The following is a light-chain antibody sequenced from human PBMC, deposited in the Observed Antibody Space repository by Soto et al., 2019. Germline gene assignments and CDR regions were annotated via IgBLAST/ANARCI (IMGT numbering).Light chain of an antibody. CDR2: GNS. Sequence: QTVVTQPPSVSGAPGQRVTVSCTGSSSNIGARYEVHWYQQLPGTAPKLLIYGNSNRPSGVPDRFSGSKSGTSASLAITGLQAEDEADYYCQSYDSSLSGYVFGTGTQLTVL. CDR1: SSNIGARYE. J-gene: IGLJ1*01. V-gene: IGLV1-40*01. CDR3: QSYDSSLSGYV.